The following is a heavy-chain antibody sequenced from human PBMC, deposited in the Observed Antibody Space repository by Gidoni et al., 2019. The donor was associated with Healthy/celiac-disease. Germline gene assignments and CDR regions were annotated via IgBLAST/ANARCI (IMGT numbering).Heavy chain of an antibody. Sequence: EVQLLESGGGLVQPGGSLRLSCAASGFTLSSYAMSWVRQAPGKGLEWVSAMRGSGGSTYYADSVKGRFTISRDNSKNTLYLQMNSLRAEDTAVYYCAKSFSVAAADTSDYWGQGTLVTVSS. V-gene: IGHV3-23*01. CDR3: AKSFSVAAADTSDY. CDR2: MRGSGGST. J-gene: IGHJ4*02. CDR1: GFTLSSYA. D-gene: IGHD6-13*01.